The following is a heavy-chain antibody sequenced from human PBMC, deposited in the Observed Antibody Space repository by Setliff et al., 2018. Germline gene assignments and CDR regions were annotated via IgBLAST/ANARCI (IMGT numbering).Heavy chain of an antibody. CDR3: ARDHDNPYYDYGDVDLSDYYYYGMDV. V-gene: IGHV1-18*01. J-gene: IGHJ6*02. Sequence: GASVKVSCKASGYTFTSYGISWVRQAPGQGLEWMGWISAYNGNTNYAQKFQGRVTITADESTSTAYMELSSLRSEDTAMYYCARDHDNPYYDYGDVDLSDYYYYGMDVWGQGTTVTVSS. D-gene: IGHD4-17*01. CDR1: GYTFTSYG. CDR2: ISAYNGNT.